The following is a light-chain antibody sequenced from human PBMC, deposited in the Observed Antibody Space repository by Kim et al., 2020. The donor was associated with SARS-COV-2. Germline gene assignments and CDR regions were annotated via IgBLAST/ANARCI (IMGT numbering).Light chain of an antibody. Sequence: ASEGDGFTDTCRASQDIRNDLGWYQQNPGRAPRRLIYGASNLQSGVPSRFSGSGSGTEFTLTISSLQPEDFATYFCLQHNTYPITFGQGTRLEIK. V-gene: IGKV1-17*01. CDR1: QDIRND. J-gene: IGKJ5*01. CDR3: LQHNTYPIT. CDR2: GAS.